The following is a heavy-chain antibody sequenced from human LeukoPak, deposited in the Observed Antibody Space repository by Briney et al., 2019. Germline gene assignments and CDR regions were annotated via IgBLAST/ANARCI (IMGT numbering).Heavy chain of an antibody. Sequence: GGSLRLSCAASGFTFSSYGMHWARQAPGKGLEWVAFIRYDGSNKYYADSVKGRFTISRDNSKNTLYLQMNSLRAEDTAVYYCAKEHCSGGSCYFHYFDYWGQGTLVTVSS. CDR3: AKEHCSGGSCYFHYFDY. CDR2: IRYDGSNK. V-gene: IGHV3-30*02. CDR1: GFTFSSYG. J-gene: IGHJ4*02. D-gene: IGHD2-15*01.